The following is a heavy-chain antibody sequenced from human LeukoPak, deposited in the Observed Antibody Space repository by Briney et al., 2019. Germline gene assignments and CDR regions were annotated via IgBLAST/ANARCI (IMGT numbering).Heavy chain of an antibody. D-gene: IGHD3-10*01. J-gene: IGHJ4*02. CDR1: GGSISSSSYY. Sequence: SETLSLTCTVSGGSISSSSYYWGWIRQPPGMGLEWIGSIYYSGSTYYNPSLKSRVTISLDTSKNQISLKLSSLTAADTAVYYCASGGDFGSGSYSFLDSWGQGTLVTVSS. CDR2: IYYSGST. CDR3: ASGGDFGSGSYSFLDS. V-gene: IGHV4-39*01.